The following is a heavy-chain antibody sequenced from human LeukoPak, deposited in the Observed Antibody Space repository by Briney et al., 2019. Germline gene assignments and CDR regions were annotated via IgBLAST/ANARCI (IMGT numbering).Heavy chain of an antibody. J-gene: IGHJ5*02. CDR3: ARELGWFDP. D-gene: IGHD3-16*01. V-gene: IGHV4-59*12. CDR1: GGSISSYY. Sequence: PSETLSLTCTVSGGSISSYYWSWIRQPPGKGLEWIGYIYYSGSTYYNPSLKSRVTISVDTSKNQFSLKLSSVTAADTAVYYCARELGWFDPWGQGTLVTVSS. CDR2: IYYSGST.